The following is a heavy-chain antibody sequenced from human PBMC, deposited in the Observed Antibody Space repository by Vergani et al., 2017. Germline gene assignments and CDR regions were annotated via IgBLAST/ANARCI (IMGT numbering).Heavy chain of an antibody. J-gene: IGHJ4*02. D-gene: IGHD6-19*01. CDR2: ISGSGGST. V-gene: IGHV3-23*01. CDR3: ARANQLPGIAVAGTEV. CDR1: GFTFSSYA. Sequence: EVQLLESGGGLVQPGGSLRLSCAASGFTFSSYAMSWVRQAPGKGLEWVSAISGSGGSTYYADSVKGRLTISRDNSKNTLYLQMNSLRAEDTAVYYCARANQLPGIAVAGTEVWGQGTLVTVSS.